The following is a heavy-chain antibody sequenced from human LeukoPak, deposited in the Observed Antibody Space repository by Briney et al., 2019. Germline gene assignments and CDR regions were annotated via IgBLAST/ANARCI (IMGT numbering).Heavy chain of an antibody. J-gene: IGHJ4*02. Sequence: GASVKVSCKTSGYSFTYYIYWVRQAPGQGLEWVGYISPNSGDTKYAQKFQGRVTLTTDTSITTAYMELGRLTSDDTAVYYCASYDSGYNWNRHWGQGTLITVSS. CDR3: ASYDSGYNWNRH. D-gene: IGHD1-20*01. V-gene: IGHV1-2*02. CDR2: ISPNSGDT. CDR1: GYSFTYY.